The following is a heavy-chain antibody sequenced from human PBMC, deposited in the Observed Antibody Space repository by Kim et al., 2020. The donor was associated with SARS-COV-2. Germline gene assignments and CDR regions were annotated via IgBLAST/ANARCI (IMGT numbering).Heavy chain of an antibody. CDR2: ISSSGNTI. J-gene: IGHJ4*02. D-gene: IGHD3-22*01. V-gene: IGHV3-48*03. CDR1: GFTFSSYE. CDR3: ARLKITMRISDDF. Sequence: GGSLRLSCAASGFTFSSYEMNWVRQAPGKGLEWVSYISSSGNTIYYADSVKGRFTISRDNAKNSLYLQMNSLRAEDTAVYYCARLKITMRISDDFWGQGTLVTVSS.